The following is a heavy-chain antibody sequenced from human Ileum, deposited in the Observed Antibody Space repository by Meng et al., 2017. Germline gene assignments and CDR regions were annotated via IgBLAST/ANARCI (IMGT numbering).Heavy chain of an antibody. CDR1: DSGSRHSAA. J-gene: IGHJ5*01. CDR3: ASGWALNS. V-gene: IGHV6-1*01. D-gene: IGHD5-24*01. Sequence: PSLRTPSPTPLLPLCLPRDSGSRHSAACNWIQQSPSRGLECLGRTYYRSEWFHDYALSVQGRLTINSDTSKNHFSLQLNSVTPEDPAIYYCASGWALNSWGQGILVTVSS. CDR2: TYYRSEWFH.